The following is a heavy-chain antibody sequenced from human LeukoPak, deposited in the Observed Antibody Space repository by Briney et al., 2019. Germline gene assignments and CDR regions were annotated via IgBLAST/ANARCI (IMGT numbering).Heavy chain of an antibody. D-gene: IGHD2-15*01. CDR1: GFIFYSYW. CDR2: IRQDGSEK. Sequence: PRGSLRLSRAACGFIFYSYWMSWVRQAPGKGLEWVANIRQDGSEKHYVDSVKGRLTISRDNAKNSLYLQMNSLRAEDTAVYYCTRDDRVYCSGGYCYGYYFYYWGQGTLVTVSS. CDR3: TRDDRVYCSGGYCYGYYFYY. V-gene: IGHV3-7*05. J-gene: IGHJ4*02.